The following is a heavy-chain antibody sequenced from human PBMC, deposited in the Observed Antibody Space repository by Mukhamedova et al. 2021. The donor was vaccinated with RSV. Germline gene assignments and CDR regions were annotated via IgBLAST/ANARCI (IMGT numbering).Heavy chain of an antibody. V-gene: IGHV1-69*15. D-gene: IGHD3-22*01. Sequence: GRIIPIFGTANYAQKFQGRVTITADESTSTAYMELSSLRSEDTAVYYCARDYDSSGYYSSFYYWGQGTLVTVSS. CDR2: IIPIFGTA. CDR3: ARDYDSSGYYSSFYY. J-gene: IGHJ4*02.